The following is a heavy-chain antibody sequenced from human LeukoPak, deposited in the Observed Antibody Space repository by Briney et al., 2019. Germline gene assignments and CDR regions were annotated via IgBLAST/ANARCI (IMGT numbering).Heavy chain of an antibody. Sequence: HSGGSLRLSCAASGVSFSNYGMSWIRQAPGKGLEWVSAITGSGDRTYYADSVKGRFTISRDSSKSTLYLQMNSLKAEDTAVYYCAKGLTSGGPESFDYWGQGTLVTVSS. V-gene: IGHV3-23*01. D-gene: IGHD2-15*01. J-gene: IGHJ4*02. CDR3: AKGLTSGGPESFDY. CDR2: ITGSGDRT. CDR1: GVSFSNYG.